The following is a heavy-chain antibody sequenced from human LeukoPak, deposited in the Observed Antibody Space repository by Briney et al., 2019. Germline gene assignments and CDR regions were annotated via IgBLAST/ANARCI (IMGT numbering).Heavy chain of an antibody. D-gene: IGHD3-10*01. CDR2: IYTSGST. CDR3: AARYYYGSGSGWFDP. J-gene: IGHJ5*02. Sequence: SETLSLTCTVSGGSISSGSYYWSWIRQPAGKGLGWIGRIYTSGSTNYNPSLKSRVTISVDTSKNQFSLKLSSVTAADTAVYYCAARYYYGSGSGWFDPWGQGTLVTVSS. CDR1: GGSISSGSYY. V-gene: IGHV4-61*02.